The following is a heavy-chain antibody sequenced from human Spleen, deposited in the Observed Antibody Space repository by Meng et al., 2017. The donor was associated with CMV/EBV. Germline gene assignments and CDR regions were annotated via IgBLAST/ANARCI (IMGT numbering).Heavy chain of an antibody. J-gene: IGHJ5*02. Sequence: YGGSFSGYCWSWIRRPPGKGLEWIGEINHSGSTNYTPSLKSRVTVSVDTSKNQFSLKLSSVTAADTAVYYCARGLVPAAMGIGVDPWGQGTLVTVSS. CDR2: INHSGST. CDR3: ARGLVPAAMGIGVDP. D-gene: IGHD2-2*01. V-gene: IGHV4-34*01. CDR1: GGSFSGYC.